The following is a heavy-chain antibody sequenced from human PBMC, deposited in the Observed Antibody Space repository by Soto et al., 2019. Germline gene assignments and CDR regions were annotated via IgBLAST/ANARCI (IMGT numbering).Heavy chain of an antibody. J-gene: IGHJ4*02. D-gene: IGHD3-9*01. CDR3: ARFSTGYYTRRAGFDY. Sequence: QVQLQESGPGLVKPSETLSLTCTVSGGSVSSGSYYWSWIRQPPGKGLEWIGYIYYSGSTNYNPSLKSRVTISVDTSKNQFSLKLSSVTAADTAVYYCARFSTGYYTRRAGFDYGGQGTLVTVSS. CDR1: GGSVSSGSYY. V-gene: IGHV4-61*01. CDR2: IYYSGST.